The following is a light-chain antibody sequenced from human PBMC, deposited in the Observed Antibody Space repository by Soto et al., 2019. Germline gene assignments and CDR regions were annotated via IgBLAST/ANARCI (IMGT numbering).Light chain of an antibody. CDR1: QSVSNN. Sequence: EIVMTQSPATLSVSPGERATLSCRASQSVSNNLAWYQQKPGQAPRLLLYGASTRAAVLPARFSGSGSGTEFALTIGSRQSEVVALFYCQQDGAWPLTFGGGAKVEIK. CDR3: QQDGAWPLT. V-gene: IGKV3-15*01. J-gene: IGKJ4*01. CDR2: GAS.